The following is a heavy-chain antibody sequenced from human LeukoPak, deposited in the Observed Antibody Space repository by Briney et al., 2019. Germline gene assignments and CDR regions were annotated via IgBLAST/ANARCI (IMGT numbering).Heavy chain of an antibody. CDR2: IYHSGST. CDR1: GYSISSGYY. J-gene: IGHJ4*02. CDR3: ARAPPKYCSSTSCYGAYYFDY. Sequence: SETLSLTCTVSGYSISSGYYWGWIRQPPGKGLEWIGSIYHSGSTYYNPSLKSRVNISVNTSKNQFSLKLSSVTAADTAVYYCARAPPKYCSSTSCYGAYYFDYWGQGTLVTVSS. V-gene: IGHV4-38-2*02. D-gene: IGHD2-2*01.